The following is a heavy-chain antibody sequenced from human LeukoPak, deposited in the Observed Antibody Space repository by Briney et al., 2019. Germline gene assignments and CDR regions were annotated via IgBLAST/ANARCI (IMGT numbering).Heavy chain of an antibody. V-gene: IGHV4-61*02. Sequence: PSETLSLTCTVSGGSISSGSYYWSWIRQPAGKGLEWIGRIYTSGSTNYNPSLKRRVTISVDTSKNQFSLKLSSVTAADTAVYYCARGVLISYFDYWGQGTLVTVSS. J-gene: IGHJ4*02. CDR1: GGSISSGSYY. CDR3: ARGVLISYFDY. CDR2: IYTSGST. D-gene: IGHD3-10*01.